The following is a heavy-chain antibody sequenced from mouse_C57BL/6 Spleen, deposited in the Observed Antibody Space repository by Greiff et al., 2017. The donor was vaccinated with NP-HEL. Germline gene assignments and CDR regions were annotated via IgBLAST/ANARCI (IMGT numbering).Heavy chain of an antibody. Sequence: VKLMESGPELVKPGASVKISCKASGYAFSSSWMNWVKQRPGKGLEWIGRIYPGDGDTNYNGKFKGKATLTADKSSSTAYMQLSSLTSEDSAVYFCARGDTTVVAPGYWGQGTTLTVSS. CDR2: IYPGDGDT. D-gene: IGHD1-1*01. CDR3: ARGDTTVVAPGY. J-gene: IGHJ2*01. V-gene: IGHV1-82*01. CDR1: GYAFSSSW.